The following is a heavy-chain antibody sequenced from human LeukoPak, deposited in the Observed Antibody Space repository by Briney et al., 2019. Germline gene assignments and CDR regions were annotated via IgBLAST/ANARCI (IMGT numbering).Heavy chain of an antibody. CDR1: GFTFSRYV. D-gene: IGHD2-8*02. CDR3: ARAQTGYCTGGGCRSDAFDI. V-gene: IGHV3-13*01. J-gene: IGHJ3*02. Sequence: TGGSLRLSCAASGFTFSRYVFQWVRRRPGKGLEWVSSIGTASDTYYSDSVRGRFRISRENPENSFHLQMNSLRVEDTAVYYCARAQTGYCTGGGCRSDAFDIWGQGTVVSVSS. CDR2: IGTASDT.